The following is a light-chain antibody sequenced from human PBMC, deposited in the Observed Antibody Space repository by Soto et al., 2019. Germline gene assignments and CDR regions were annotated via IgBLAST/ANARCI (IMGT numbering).Light chain of an antibody. CDR2: AAS. CDR1: QDISTF. J-gene: IGKJ5*01. Sequence: IQLTQSPSSLSASVGDRVTITCRASQDISTFLAWCQQKPGKAPKLLIYAASTLQSGVPSRFSGSGSGTDFTLTISSLQTDDFATYVCQQRNSYPITFGQGTRLEIK. V-gene: IGKV1-9*01. CDR3: QQRNSYPIT.